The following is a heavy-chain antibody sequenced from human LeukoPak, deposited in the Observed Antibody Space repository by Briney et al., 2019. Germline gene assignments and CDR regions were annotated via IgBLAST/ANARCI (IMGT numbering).Heavy chain of an antibody. CDR1: GGSISSGSYY. CDR2: IYTSGST. D-gene: IGHD2-15*01. CDR3: ARDRAGDKAFDI. Sequence: SETLSLTCTVSGGSISSGSYYWTYIRQPAGKGLEWIGRIYTSGSTNYNPSLKGRVTISLDTSKNQFSLKLTSVTAADTAVYYCARDRAGDKAFDIWGQGTMVTVSS. V-gene: IGHV4-61*02. J-gene: IGHJ3*02.